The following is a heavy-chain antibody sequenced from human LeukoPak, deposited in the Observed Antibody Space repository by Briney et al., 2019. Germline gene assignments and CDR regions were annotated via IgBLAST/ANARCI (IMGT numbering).Heavy chain of an antibody. CDR2: IIPIFGTA. V-gene: IGHV1-69*05. D-gene: IGHD3-22*01. CDR3: ARTRYYDSSGGDY. CDR1: GGTFSSYA. J-gene: IGHJ4*02. Sequence: GASVKVSCKASGGTFSSYAISWVRQAPGKGLEWMGRIIPIFGTANYAQKFQGRVTITTGESTSTAYMELSSLRSEDTAVYYCARTRYYDSSGGDYWGQGTLVTVSS.